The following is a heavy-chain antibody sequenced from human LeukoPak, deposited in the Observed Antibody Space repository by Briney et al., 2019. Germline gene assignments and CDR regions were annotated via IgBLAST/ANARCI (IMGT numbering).Heavy chain of an antibody. J-gene: IGHJ6*02. CDR1: GGSISSGDYY. D-gene: IGHD6-13*01. CDR2: ICYSGST. CDR3: ARGEGIAAAGTAYYYYYGMDV. Sequence: SQTLSLTCTVSGGSISSGDYYWSWIRQPPGKGLEWIGYICYSGSTYYNPSLKSRVTISVDTSKNQFSLKLSSVTAADTAVYYCARGEGIAAAGTAYYYYYGMDVWGQGTTVTVSS. V-gene: IGHV4-30-4*01.